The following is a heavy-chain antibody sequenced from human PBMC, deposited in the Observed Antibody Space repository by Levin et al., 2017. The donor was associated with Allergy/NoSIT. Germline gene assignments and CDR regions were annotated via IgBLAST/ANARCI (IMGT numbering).Heavy chain of an antibody. CDR3: ATRITMIVVVILSAGLIWGDY. Sequence: GGSLRLSCAASGFTFSSYDMHWVRQATGKGLEWVSAIGTAGDTYYPGSVKGRFTISRENAKNSLYLQMNSLRAGDTAVYYCATRITMIVVVILSAGLIWGDYWGQGTLVTVSS. CDR1: GFTFSSYD. D-gene: IGHD3-22*01. J-gene: IGHJ4*02. V-gene: IGHV3-13*01. CDR2: IGTAGDT.